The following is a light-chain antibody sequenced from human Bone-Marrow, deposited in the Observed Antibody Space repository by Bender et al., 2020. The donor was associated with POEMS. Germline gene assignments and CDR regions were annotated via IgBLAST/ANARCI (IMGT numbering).Light chain of an antibody. V-gene: IGLV2-14*02. J-gene: IGLJ2*01. CDR1: SINVGTYKL. CDR3: SSYAGSNRQV. Sequence: QSSLTQPASVSGSPGQSITISCTRTSINVGTYKLVSWYQHHPGKAPKLMLHKVNERPSGVPDRFSGSKSGNTASLTVSGLKSEDEADYYCSSYAGSNRQVFGGGTKLTVL. CDR2: KVN.